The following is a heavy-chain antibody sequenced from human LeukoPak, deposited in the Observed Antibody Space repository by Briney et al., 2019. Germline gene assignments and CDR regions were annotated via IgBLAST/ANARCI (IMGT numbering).Heavy chain of an antibody. J-gene: IGHJ4*02. Sequence: PSETLSLTCTVSGGSVSSGIYYWSWIRQPPGKGLEWIGYIYHSGSTNYNPSLKSRVTISVDTSKNQFSLKLSSVTAADTAVYYCARGGFGDYDSSGYYEPYIFDYWGQGTLVTVSS. CDR1: GGSVSSGIYY. CDR3: ARGGFGDYDSSGYYEPYIFDY. V-gene: IGHV4-61*01. D-gene: IGHD3-22*01. CDR2: IYHSGST.